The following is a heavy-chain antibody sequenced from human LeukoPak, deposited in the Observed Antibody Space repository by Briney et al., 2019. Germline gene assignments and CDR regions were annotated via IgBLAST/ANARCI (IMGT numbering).Heavy chain of an antibody. J-gene: IGHJ4*02. Sequence: GGSLRLFCAASGFTFSSYSMNWVRQARGKGLEWVSSISSSSNTYYADAVKGRITISRDNAKNSLYLQMNSLRAEDTAVYYCARARGSGLHGDYWGQGALVTVSS. CDR1: GFTFSSYS. V-gene: IGHV3-21*01. CDR3: ARARGSGLHGDY. D-gene: IGHD6-19*01. CDR2: ISSSSNT.